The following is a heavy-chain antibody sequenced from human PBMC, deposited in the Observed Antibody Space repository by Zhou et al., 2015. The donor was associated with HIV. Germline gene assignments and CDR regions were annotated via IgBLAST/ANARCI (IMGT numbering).Heavy chain of an antibody. CDR3: ARVLASYVNIVTTSVHYDS. CDR2: MNPHNGNT. V-gene: IGHV1-8*01. J-gene: IGHJ4*02. D-gene: IGHD5-12*01. CDR1: GYTFTTYE. Sequence: QVQLVQSGAEVKKPGASVKVSCRASGYTFTTYEVNWVRQATGQGLEWMGWMNPHNGNTGFAQKFQGRVTMTRDTSTNVAYLELSSLSPEDTAVYYCARVLASYVNIVTTSVHYDSWGQGTLVTVSS.